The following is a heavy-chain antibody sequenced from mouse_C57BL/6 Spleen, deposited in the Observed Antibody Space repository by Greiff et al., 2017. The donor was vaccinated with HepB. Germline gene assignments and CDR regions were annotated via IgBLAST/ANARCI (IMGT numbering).Heavy chain of an antibody. CDR1: GYAFSSSW. J-gene: IGHJ2*01. Sequence: VQLQQSGPELVKPGASVKISCKASGYAFSSSWMNWVKQRPGKGLEWIGRIYPGDGDTNYNGKFKGKATLTADKSSSTAYMQLSSLTSEDSAVYFCACNYVNYWGQGTTLTVSS. V-gene: IGHV1-82*01. CDR2: IYPGDGDT. CDR3: ACNYVNY. D-gene: IGHD2-1*01.